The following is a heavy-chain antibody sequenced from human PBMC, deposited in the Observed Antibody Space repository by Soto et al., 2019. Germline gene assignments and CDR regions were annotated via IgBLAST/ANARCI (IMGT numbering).Heavy chain of an antibody. CDR3: ARIRGIAAAGTPYFDY. Sequence: SGPTLVNPTQTLTLTCTFSGFSLSTSGMCVSWIRQPPGKALEWLALIDWDDDKYYSTSLKTRLTISKDTSKNQVVLTMTNMDPVDTATYYCARIRGIAAAGTPYFDYWGQGTLVTVSS. V-gene: IGHV2-70*01. J-gene: IGHJ4*02. CDR2: IDWDDDK. D-gene: IGHD6-13*01. CDR1: GFSLSTSGMC.